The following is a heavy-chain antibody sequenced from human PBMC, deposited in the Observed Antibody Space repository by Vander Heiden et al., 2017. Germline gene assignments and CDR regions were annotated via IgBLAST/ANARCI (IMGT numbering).Heavy chain of an antibody. V-gene: IGHV4-39*01. CDR2: IYYSVRT. J-gene: IGHJ5*02. D-gene: IGHD2-15*01. CDR3: AGRGGSCYYL. CDR1: GGSVRSSSYS. Sequence: QLQLQESGTGLVKPSETLSLTCTFSGGSVRSSSYSWRWIPQPPGKGLEWIGSIYYSVRTYYNPSLKSRFTISLDTSKNKFSLKLSSVTAADTAVYYCAGRGGSCYYLWGQGTLVTVSS.